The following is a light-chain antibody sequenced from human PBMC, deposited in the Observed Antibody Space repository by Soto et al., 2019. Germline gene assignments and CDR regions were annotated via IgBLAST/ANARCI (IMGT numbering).Light chain of an antibody. Sequence: DIQMTQSPSSLSASVGDRVTITCRASQAVSNYLAWYQQKPGKVPKLLIYAASVLQSGVPSRFSGSGSGTDFTLTISSLQPEDVATYYGQKYNSAPFTFGNGTKVDFK. CDR1: QAVSNY. CDR3: QKYNSAPFT. CDR2: AAS. J-gene: IGKJ3*01. V-gene: IGKV1-27*01.